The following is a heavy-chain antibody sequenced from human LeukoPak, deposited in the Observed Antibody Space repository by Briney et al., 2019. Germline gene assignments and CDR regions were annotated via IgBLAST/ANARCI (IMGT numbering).Heavy chain of an antibody. D-gene: IGHD6-6*01. Sequence: GASVKVSCKTSGYTFTGYYIHLLRQAPGQGLEWMAWIAPNSGATNYAHKFQGRVTMTRDTSISTAYMEVSSLRSDDTAVYYCAKDLPGSSSTGDYWGQGTLVTVSS. CDR2: IAPNSGAT. CDR1: GYTFTGYY. J-gene: IGHJ4*02. V-gene: IGHV1-2*02. CDR3: AKDLPGSSSTGDY.